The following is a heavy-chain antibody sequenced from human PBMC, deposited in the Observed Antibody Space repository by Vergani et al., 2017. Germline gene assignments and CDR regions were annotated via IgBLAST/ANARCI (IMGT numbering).Heavy chain of an antibody. CDR2: IYYSGLT. J-gene: IGHJ4*02. V-gene: IGHV4-39*01. D-gene: IGHD3-16*01. CDR3: AREPGGGAR. CDR1: ADSISSGSYY. Sequence: QLQLQQSGPGLVKPSETLFLTCTVSADSISSGSYYWGWIRQPPGKSLEWIGSIYYSGLTYYNPSLKSRVAISVDTSKNQFSLKLSSVTAADTAVYYCAREPGGGARWGQGTLVTVSS.